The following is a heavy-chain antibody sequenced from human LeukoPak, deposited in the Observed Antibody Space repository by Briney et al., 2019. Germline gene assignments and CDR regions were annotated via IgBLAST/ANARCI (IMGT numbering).Heavy chain of an antibody. J-gene: IGHJ4*02. D-gene: IGHD3-10*02. Sequence: GSLRLSCTASGFTFSDYCMTWVRQAPGKGLESVANINQDGSEKSSVDSVKGRFTISRDNAKKSLYLQMNSLRAEDAAVYYCARDLSQFCSGTYDYWGQGTLVTVSS. CDR2: INQDGSEK. V-gene: IGHV3-7*04. CDR1: GFTFSDYC. CDR3: ARDLSQFCSGTYDY.